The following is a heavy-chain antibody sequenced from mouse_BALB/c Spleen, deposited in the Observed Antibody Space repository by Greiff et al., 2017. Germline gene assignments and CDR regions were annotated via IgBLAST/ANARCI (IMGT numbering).Heavy chain of an antibody. CDR3: ARKEGYGNYVFAY. CDR2: INPSTGYT. D-gene: IGHD2-1*01. Sequence: VKLMESGAELAKPGASVKMSCKASGYTFTSYWMHWVKQRPGQGLEWIGYINPSTGYTEYNQKFKDKATLTADKSSSTAYMQLSSLTSEDSAVYYCARKEGYGNYVFAYWGQGTLVTVSA. J-gene: IGHJ3*01. V-gene: IGHV1-7*01. CDR1: GYTFTSYW.